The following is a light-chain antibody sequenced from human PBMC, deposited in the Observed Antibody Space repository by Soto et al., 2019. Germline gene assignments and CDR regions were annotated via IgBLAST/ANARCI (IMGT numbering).Light chain of an antibody. V-gene: IGKV1-39*01. Sequence: DIQLTQSPSSLSASVGDRVTIACRASQNINIYLNWYQHKPGKAPNLLIYTASSLQSGVPSRFSGSGSGTDFTLTISRLQPEDFATYYCQQSYSTPTFGQGTKVEIK. CDR2: TAS. CDR1: QNINIY. J-gene: IGKJ1*01. CDR3: QQSYSTPT.